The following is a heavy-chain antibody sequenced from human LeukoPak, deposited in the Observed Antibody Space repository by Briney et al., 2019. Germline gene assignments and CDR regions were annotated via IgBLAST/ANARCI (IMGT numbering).Heavy chain of an antibody. CDR2: IKKRSDGGTT. J-gene: IGHJ3*01. CDR3: TRDWYHAFDF. D-gene: IGHD3-9*01. Sequence: GGSLRLSCAASGFTFSSAWMNWFRQAPGKGLEWVGRIKKRSDGGTTDYAAPVKDRFIISRDDSQDTLYLQMNTLKTEDTAVYYCTRDWYHAFDFWGQGTVVTVSS. V-gene: IGHV3-15*07. CDR1: GFTFSSAW.